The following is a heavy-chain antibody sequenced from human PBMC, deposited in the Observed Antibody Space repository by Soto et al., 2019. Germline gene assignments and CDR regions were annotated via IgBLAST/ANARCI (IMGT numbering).Heavy chain of an antibody. J-gene: IGHJ5*02. CDR1: GGSFSGYQ. CDR3: ARGWRFDP. CDR2: INHSGTT. V-gene: IGHV4-34*01. D-gene: IGHD1-1*01. Sequence: LSLTCGVYGGSFSGYQWNWIRQSPGQGLEWIGEINHSGTTKYNPSLESRINLSVDTSKKQFSLKMFSVTAADTAIYYCARGWRFDPWGQGTQVTVSS.